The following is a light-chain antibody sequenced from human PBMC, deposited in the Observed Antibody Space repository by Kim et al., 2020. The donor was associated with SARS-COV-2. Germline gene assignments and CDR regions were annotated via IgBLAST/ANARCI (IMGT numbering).Light chain of an antibody. CDR3: QSYDNTNQV. CDR2: EDT. Sequence: NFMLTQPHSVSESPGKTVTISCTRSSGNIASNYMQWYQQRPCCAPTIVIYEDTQRPSGVPDRFSGSIDSSSNSASLTISGLKTEDEADYYCQSYDNTNQVFVGGTQLTVL. J-gene: IGLJ3*02. V-gene: IGLV6-57*04. CDR1: SGNIASNY.